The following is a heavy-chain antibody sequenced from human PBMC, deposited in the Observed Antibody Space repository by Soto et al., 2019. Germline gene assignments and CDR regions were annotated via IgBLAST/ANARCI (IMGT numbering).Heavy chain of an antibody. D-gene: IGHD3-10*01. CDR1: GGTLNSYA. Sequence: QVQLVQSGAEVKKPGSSVKVSCKASGGTLNSYAISWVRQAPGQGLEWMGGIVPMFGTARYAQKSQGRITCIADTSTSTAYMELRSLRSEDTAVYYCATPTGRELLGGYDAFDFWGQGTMVTVSP. CDR2: IVPMFGTA. CDR3: ATPTGRELLGGYDAFDF. J-gene: IGHJ3*01. V-gene: IGHV1-69*06.